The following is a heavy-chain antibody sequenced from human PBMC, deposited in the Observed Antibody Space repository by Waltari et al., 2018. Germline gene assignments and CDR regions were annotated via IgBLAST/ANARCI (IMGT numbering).Heavy chain of an antibody. J-gene: IGHJ4*02. D-gene: IGHD3-10*01. Sequence: QLQLQESGPGLVKPSETLSLTCTVSGGSIRSSNYYWAWIPTPPGKGLEWIGSIFYSGSTYYNPSLKSRVTISVDTSKNQFSLKLSSVTAADTAVYYCARRPYGSGSYYNVNFDHWGQGTLVTVSS. V-gene: IGHV4-39*01. CDR1: GGSIRSSNYY. CDR3: ARRPYGSGSYYNVNFDH. CDR2: IFYSGST.